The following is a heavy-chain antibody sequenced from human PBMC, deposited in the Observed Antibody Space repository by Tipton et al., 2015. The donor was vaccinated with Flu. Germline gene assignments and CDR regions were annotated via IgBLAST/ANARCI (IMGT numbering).Heavy chain of an antibody. J-gene: IGHJ4*02. V-gene: IGHV4-39*01. CDR1: GGSISSSSYY. Sequence: TLSLTCTVSGGSISSSSYYWGWIRQPPGKGLEWIGSIYYSGSTYYNPSLKSRVTISVDTSKNQFSLKLSSVTAADTAVYYCATLSVVAATFDYWGQGTLVTVSS. CDR2: IYYSGST. CDR3: ATLSVVAATFDY. D-gene: IGHD2-15*01.